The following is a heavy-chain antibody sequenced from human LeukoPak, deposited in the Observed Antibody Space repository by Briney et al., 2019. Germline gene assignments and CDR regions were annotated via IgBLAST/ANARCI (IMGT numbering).Heavy chain of an antibody. V-gene: IGHV1-69*04. D-gene: IGHD3-10*01. J-gene: IGHJ3*02. CDR3: ASKRSGSGSYSPPDAFDI. CDR2: IIPILGIA. Sequence: ASVKVSCKASGGTFSSYAISWVRQAPGQGLEWMGRIIPILGIANYAQKFQGRVTITADKSTSTAYMELSSLRSEDTAVYYCASKRSGSGSYSPPDAFDIWGQGTMVTVSS. CDR1: GGTFSSYA.